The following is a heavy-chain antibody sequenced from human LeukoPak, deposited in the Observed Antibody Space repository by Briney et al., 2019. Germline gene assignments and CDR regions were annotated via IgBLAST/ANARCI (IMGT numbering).Heavy chain of an antibody. D-gene: IGHD3-3*01. Sequence: GGSLRLSCAASGFTFSSYWMSWVRQAPGKGLEWVANIKQDGSEKYYVDSVKGRFTISRDNAKNSLYLQMNSLRAEDTAVYYCARSGYDFWSGYPLSNYYYMDVWGKGTTVTVSS. CDR3: ARSGYDFWSGYPLSNYYYMDV. J-gene: IGHJ6*03. CDR2: IKQDGSEK. V-gene: IGHV3-7*01. CDR1: GFTFSSYW.